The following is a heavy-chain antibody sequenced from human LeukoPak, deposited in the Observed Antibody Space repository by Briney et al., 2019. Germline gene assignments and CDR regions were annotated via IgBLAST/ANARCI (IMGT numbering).Heavy chain of an antibody. J-gene: IGHJ5*02. V-gene: IGHV4-30-2*01. CDR2: ISHSGST. Sequence: SQTLSLTCTVSGGSISSGAYYWSWIRQPPEKGLEWIGYISHSGSTYYNPSLKSRVTVSLDRSKNQFSLNLNSVTAAGTAVYYCARRQLVGGWFDPWGQGTQVTVSS. CDR3: ARRQLVGGWFDP. CDR1: GGSISSGAYY. D-gene: IGHD6-6*01.